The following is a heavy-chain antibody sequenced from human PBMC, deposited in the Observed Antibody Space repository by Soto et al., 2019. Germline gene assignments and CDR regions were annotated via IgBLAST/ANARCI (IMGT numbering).Heavy chain of an antibody. CDR2: TYWDDDN. V-gene: IGHV2-5*02. Sequence: QITLKESGPTLVKPTQTLTLTCSLSGFSITTSGVGVAWARQPPGKALEWLAFTYWDDDNRYNPSLRTRLTTAEDASRNQVVLTMTNMDPAYTATDYCARRVTLMSTWNYGAFDIWGQGALVTVPS. D-gene: IGHD1-7*01. CDR3: ARRVTLMSTWNYGAFDI. J-gene: IGHJ3*02. CDR1: GFSITTSGVG.